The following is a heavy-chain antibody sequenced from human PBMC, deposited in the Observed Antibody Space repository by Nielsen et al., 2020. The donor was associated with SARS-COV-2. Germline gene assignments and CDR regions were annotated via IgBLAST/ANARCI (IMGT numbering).Heavy chain of an antibody. CDR2: ISGSSRTV. CDR1: GFIFSSYS. J-gene: IGHJ4*02. Sequence: GESLKISCAASGFIFSSYSMNWVRQAPGEGLEWVSFISGSSRTVYYADSVKGRFTISRDNAKNSVYLQMNSLRAEDTAVYYCARLTARGYWGQGTLVTVSS. CDR3: ARLTARGY. V-gene: IGHV3-48*01.